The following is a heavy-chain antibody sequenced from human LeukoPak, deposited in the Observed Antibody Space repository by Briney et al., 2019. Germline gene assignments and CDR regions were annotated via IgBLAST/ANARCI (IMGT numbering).Heavy chain of an antibody. J-gene: IGHJ1*01. CDR2: SSPSGGIT. V-gene: IGHV3-23*01. D-gene: IGHD3-16*01. CDR3: AKDDAWGRYKD. CDR1: GFTFSSHG. Sequence: PGGTLRLSCAASGFTFSSHGMNWVRQAPGKGLEWVSGSSPSGGITYYTDSVKGRFTISRDNSKNTVSLQMNSLRGDDTAVYYCAKDDAWGRYKDWGQGTLVTVSS.